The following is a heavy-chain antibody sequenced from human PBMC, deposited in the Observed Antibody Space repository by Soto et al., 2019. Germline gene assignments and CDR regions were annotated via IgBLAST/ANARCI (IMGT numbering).Heavy chain of an antibody. CDR2: IYPGDSDT. CDR1: GYSFTIYC. V-gene: IGHV5-51*01. CDR3: ARQQLEGPLDY. D-gene: IGHD3-10*01. J-gene: IGHJ4*02. Sequence: GESLKISCNGSGYSFTIYCIGWVLQMPGKGLDWMGIIYPGDSDTRYSPSFQGQVTISADKSISTAYLQWSSLKASDTAMYYCARQQLEGPLDYWGQGTLVTVSS.